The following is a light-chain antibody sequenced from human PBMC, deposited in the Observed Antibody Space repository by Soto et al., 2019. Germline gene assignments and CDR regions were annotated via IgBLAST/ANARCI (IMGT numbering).Light chain of an antibody. J-gene: IGKJ5*01. CDR2: GAS. Sequence: NLFTHSPSPLSFSPGGKATLSCRASQTVSSYLTWYQQRPGQAPRLLISGASRRATGIPDRFSGSGSGTDFTLTISRLEPEDFALYYCQQYGTSPITFGQGTRLEIK. CDR1: QTVSSY. V-gene: IGKV3-20*01. CDR3: QQYGTSPIT.